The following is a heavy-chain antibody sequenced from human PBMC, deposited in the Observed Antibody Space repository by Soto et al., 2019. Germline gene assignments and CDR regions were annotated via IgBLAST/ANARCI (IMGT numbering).Heavy chain of an antibody. CDR2: IKSKTDGGTT. CDR1: GFTFSNDW. J-gene: IGHJ4*02. Sequence: PGGSLRLSCAASGFTFSNDWMSWVRQAPGKGLEWVGRIKSKTDGGTTDYAAPVKGRFTISRDDSKNTLYLQMNSLKTEDTAVYYCTTVVSGWWGRDYWGQGTLVTVSS. CDR3: TTVVSGWWGRDY. V-gene: IGHV3-15*01. D-gene: IGHD6-13*01.